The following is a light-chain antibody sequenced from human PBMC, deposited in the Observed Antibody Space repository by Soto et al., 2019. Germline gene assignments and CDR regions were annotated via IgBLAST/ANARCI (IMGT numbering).Light chain of an antibody. Sequence: QPALTQPASVSGSPRQSITISCTGTSSDVGGYNYVSWYQQHPGKAPKLMIYEVNDRPSGVSNRFSGYKSGNTASLTISGLQAEDEADYYCSSYASSSTYVFGTGTKVTV. V-gene: IGLV2-14*01. CDR3: SSYASSSTYV. J-gene: IGLJ1*01. CDR2: EVN. CDR1: SSDVGGYNY.